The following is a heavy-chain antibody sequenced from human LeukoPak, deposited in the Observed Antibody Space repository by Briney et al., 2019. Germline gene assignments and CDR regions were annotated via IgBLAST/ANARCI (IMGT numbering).Heavy chain of an antibody. CDR1: GYTFTGYY. CDR2: IIPIFGTA. D-gene: IGHD3-3*01. Sequence: ASVKVSCKASGYTFTGYYMHWVRQAPGQGLEWMGGIIPIFGTANYAQKFQGRVTITTDESTSTAYMELSSLRSEDTAVYYCARDPGVVRGMGFDYWGQGTLVTVSS. CDR3: ARDPGVVRGMGFDY. V-gene: IGHV1-69*05. J-gene: IGHJ4*02.